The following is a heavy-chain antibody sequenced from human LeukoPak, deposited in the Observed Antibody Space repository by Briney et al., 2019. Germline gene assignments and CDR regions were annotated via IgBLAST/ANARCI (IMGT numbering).Heavy chain of an antibody. V-gene: IGHV4-59*01. D-gene: IGHD6-19*01. CDR1: GGSISNYY. Sequence: SETLSPTCTVSGGSISNYYWSWIRQPPGKGLEWIGYIYYSGNTNYNPSLKSRVTISVDTSKNQFSLNLSSVTAADTAVYYCARTVHYSSGWSPTYYFDYWGQGTLVTVSS. CDR2: IYYSGNT. CDR3: ARTVHYSSGWSPTYYFDY. J-gene: IGHJ4*02.